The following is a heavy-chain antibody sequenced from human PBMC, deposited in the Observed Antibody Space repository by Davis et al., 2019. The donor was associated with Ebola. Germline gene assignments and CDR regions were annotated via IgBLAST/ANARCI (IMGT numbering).Heavy chain of an antibody. CDR3: ARARVVVAAIVYYYYGMDV. D-gene: IGHD2-15*01. CDR2: ISYDGSNK. V-gene: IGHV3-30*03. J-gene: IGHJ6*04. CDR1: GFTFSSYG. Sequence: GESLKISCAASGFTFSSYGMHWVRQAPGKGLEWVAVISYDGSNKYYEDSVKGRFTISRDNSKNTLYLQMNSLRSEDTAVYYCARARVVVAAIVYYYYGMDVWGKGTTVTVSS.